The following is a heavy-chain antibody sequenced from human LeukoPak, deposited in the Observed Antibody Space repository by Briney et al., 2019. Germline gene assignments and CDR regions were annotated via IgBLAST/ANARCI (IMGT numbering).Heavy chain of an antibody. CDR3: ARDPDTVATAGSWFDP. D-gene: IGHD5-12*01. Sequence: GASVKVSCKASGYTFTSYGISWVRQAPGQGLEWMGWISAYNGHTNYAQKLQGRVTMTTDTSTSTAYMELRSLRSDDTAVYYCARDPDTVATAGSWFDPWGQGTLVTVSS. CDR2: ISAYNGHT. CDR1: GYTFTSYG. J-gene: IGHJ5*02. V-gene: IGHV1-18*01.